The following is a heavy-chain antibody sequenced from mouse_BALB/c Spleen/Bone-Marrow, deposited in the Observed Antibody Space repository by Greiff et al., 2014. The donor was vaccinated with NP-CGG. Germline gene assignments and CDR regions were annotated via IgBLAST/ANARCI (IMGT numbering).Heavy chain of an antibody. D-gene: IGHD2-14*01. Sequence: ESGAELVKPGASVKLSCKASGYTFTSYWMHWVKQRPGQGLEWIGEINPSNGRTNYNEKFKSKATLTVDKSSSTAYMQLSSLTSEDSAVDYCARNYRYYFDYWGQGTTLTVSS. V-gene: IGHV1S81*02. J-gene: IGHJ2*01. CDR3: ARNYRYYFDY. CDR1: GYTFTSYW. CDR2: INPSNGRT.